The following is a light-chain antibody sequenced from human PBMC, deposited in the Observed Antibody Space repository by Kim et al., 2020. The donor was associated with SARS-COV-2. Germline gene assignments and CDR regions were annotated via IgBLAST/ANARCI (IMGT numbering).Light chain of an antibody. CDR3: QQLNSYLLT. CDR2: SAS. Sequence: APVGDKVTITCRASQGISSYLAWYQQKPGLAPKVLIYSASTLQSGVPSRFSGSGSGTDFTLTISSLQPEDFATYYCQQLNSYLLTFGGGTKVDIK. CDR1: QGISSY. V-gene: IGKV1-9*01. J-gene: IGKJ4*01.